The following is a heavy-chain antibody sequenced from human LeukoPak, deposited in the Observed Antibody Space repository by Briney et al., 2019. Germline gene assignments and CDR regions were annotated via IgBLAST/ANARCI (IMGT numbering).Heavy chain of an antibody. Sequence: ASVKVSCKASGYTFTGHYIHWVRQAPGQGLEWMGWINPNSGGTKYAQKFQGRVTMHRETSISTAYMVLSKLRSDDTAVYYCARDYGFYSGLYFFDYWGQGTLVTVSS. CDR3: ARDYGFYSGLYFFDY. CDR1: GYTFTGHY. CDR2: INPNSGGT. V-gene: IGHV1-2*02. D-gene: IGHD1-26*01. J-gene: IGHJ4*02.